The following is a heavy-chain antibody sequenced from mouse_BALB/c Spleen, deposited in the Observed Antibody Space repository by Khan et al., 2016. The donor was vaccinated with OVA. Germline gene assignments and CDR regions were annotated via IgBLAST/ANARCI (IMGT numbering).Heavy chain of an antibody. D-gene: IGHD1-1*01. V-gene: IGHV1S136*01. CDR1: GSTFTNYI. CDR3: ARDYGSSFWFAY. J-gene: IGHJ3*01. Sequence: VQLKRSGPELAKPGASVKMSCKASGSTFTNYIIHWVKQKPGQGLEWIGYINPYNDGTKYNEKFKGKATLTSDKSSSTAYMGLSGLTSEDSAVYYCARDYGSSFWFAYWGQGTLVTVSA. CDR2: INPYNDGT.